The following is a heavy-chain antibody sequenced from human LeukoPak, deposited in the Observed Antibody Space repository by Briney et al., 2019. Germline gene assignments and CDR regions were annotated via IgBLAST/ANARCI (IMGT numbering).Heavy chain of an antibody. CDR2: IYTIGNT. CDR1: GASISRGSHY. V-gene: IGHV4-61*02. J-gene: IGHJ4*02. Sequence: SETLSLTCTVSGASISRGSHYWSWLRQPAGKGLEWIGRIYTIGNTNYSPSLWRRVTISVDTSRNQFSLRLSSVTAADTAVYYCARDRSYYSDTGTDYWGQGALVTVSS. D-gene: IGHD3-22*01. CDR3: ARDRSYYSDTGTDY.